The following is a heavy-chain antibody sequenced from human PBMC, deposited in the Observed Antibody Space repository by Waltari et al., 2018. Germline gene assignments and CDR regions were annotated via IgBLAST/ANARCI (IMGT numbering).Heavy chain of an antibody. CDR1: GGSFSGYY. V-gene: IGHV4-34*01. D-gene: IGHD1-26*01. CDR2: INHSGST. Sequence: QVQLQQWGAGLLKPSETLSLTCAVYGGSFSGYYWSWIRQPPGKGLEWIGEINHSGSTNYDPFLKSRVTISVDTSKNQFSPKLSSVTAADTAVYDCARDLGGSYFSVAFDIWGQGTTVTVSS. CDR3: ARDLGGSYFSVAFDI. J-gene: IGHJ3*02.